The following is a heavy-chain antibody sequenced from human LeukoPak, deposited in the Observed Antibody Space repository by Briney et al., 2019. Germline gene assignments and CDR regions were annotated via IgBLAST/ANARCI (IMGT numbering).Heavy chain of an antibody. CDR1: GFTFSSYG. J-gene: IGHJ4*02. CDR2: ISYDGSNK. Sequence: GGSLRLSCAASGFTFSSYGMHWVRQAPGKGLEWVAVISYDGSNKYYADSVKGRFTISRDNSKNTLYLRMNSLRAEDTAVYYCAKDQAGPATFWSGYEGENDYWGQGTLVTVSS. V-gene: IGHV3-30*18. D-gene: IGHD3-3*01. CDR3: AKDQAGPATFWSGYEGENDY.